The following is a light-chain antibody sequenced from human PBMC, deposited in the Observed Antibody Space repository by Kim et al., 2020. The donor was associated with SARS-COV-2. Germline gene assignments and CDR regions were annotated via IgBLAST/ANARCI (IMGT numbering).Light chain of an antibody. CDR1: QSVLYSSNNKNY. CDR2: WAS. V-gene: IGKV4-1*01. CDR3: QQYYSTPCT. Sequence: RATSNCKSSQSVLYSSNNKNYLAWYQQKPGQPPKLLIYWASTRESGVPDRFSGSGSGTDFTLTISSLQAEDVAVYYCQQYYSTPCTFGQGTKLEI. J-gene: IGKJ2*02.